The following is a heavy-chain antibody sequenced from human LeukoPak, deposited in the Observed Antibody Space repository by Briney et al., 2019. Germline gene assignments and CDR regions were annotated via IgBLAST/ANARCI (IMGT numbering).Heavy chain of an antibody. J-gene: IGHJ4*02. CDR3: ARRWDYGGNSPFDY. D-gene: IGHD4-23*01. Sequence: PSETLSLTCTVSGGSISSYYWSWIRQPPGKGLEWIGSIYYSGGTYYNPSLKSRVTISVDTSKNQFSLKLSSVTAADTAVYYCARRWDYGGNSPFDYWGQGTLVTVSS. CDR1: GGSISSYY. V-gene: IGHV4-59*05. CDR2: IYYSGGT.